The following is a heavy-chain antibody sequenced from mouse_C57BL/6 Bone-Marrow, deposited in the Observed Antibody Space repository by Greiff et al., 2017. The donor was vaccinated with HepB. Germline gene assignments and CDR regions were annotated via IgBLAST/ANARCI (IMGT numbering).Heavy chain of an antibody. D-gene: IGHD1-1*01. CDR2: IYPRSGNT. V-gene: IGHV1-81*01. J-gene: IGHJ1*03. Sequence: QVQLQQSGAELARPGASVKLSCKASGYTFTSYGISWVKQRTGQGLEWIGEIYPRSGNTYYNEKFKGKATLTADKSSSTAYMELRSLTSEDSAVYFCASPHYYGSSYGWYFDVWGTGTTVTVSS. CDR1: GYTFTSYG. CDR3: ASPHYYGSSYGWYFDV.